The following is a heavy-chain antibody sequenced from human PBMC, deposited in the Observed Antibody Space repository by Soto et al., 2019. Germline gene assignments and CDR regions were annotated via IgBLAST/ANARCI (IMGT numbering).Heavy chain of an antibody. D-gene: IGHD5-18*01. J-gene: IGHJ4*02. CDR3: ASATTDTAMAHGY. CDR2: IYHSGST. CDR1: GGSISSGGYS. Sequence: SETLSLTCAVSGGSISSGGYSWSWIRQPPGKGLEWIGYIYHSGSTYYNPSLKSRVTISVDRSKNQFSLKLSSVTAADTAVYYCASATTDTAMAHGYWGKGTLVTVSS. V-gene: IGHV4-30-2*01.